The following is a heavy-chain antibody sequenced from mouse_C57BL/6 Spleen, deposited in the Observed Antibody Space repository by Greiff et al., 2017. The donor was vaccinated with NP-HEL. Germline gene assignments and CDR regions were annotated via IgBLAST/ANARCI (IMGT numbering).Heavy chain of an antibody. CDR1: GFTFSDYG. CDR2: ISSGSSTI. D-gene: IGHD1-1*01. J-gene: IGHJ4*01. V-gene: IGHV5-17*01. CDR3: ARGLFRTVVARLGAMGY. Sequence: EVQGVESGGGLVKPGGSLKLSCAASGFTFSDYGMHWVRQAPEKGLEWVAYISSGSSTIYYADTVKGRFTISRDNAKNTLFLQMTSLRSEDTAMYYCARGLFRTVVARLGAMGYWGQGTSVTVSS.